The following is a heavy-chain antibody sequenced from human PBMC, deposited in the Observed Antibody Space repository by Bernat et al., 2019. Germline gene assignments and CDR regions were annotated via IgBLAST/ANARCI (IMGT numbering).Heavy chain of an antibody. V-gene: IGHV3-7*03. D-gene: IGHD3/OR15-3a*01. J-gene: IGHJ2*01. CDR3: ARSRFWTTGAYWYFDL. CDR1: GFTFSSYC. Sequence: EVQLVESGGGLVQPGGSLRLSCAASGFTFSSYCMTWVRQAPGKGLEWVGNIKKDGSEKYYVDSVKGRFTISRDNAKNSLYLQMNSLRAEDTAVYYCARSRFWTTGAYWYFDLWGRGTLVTVSS. CDR2: IKKDGSEK.